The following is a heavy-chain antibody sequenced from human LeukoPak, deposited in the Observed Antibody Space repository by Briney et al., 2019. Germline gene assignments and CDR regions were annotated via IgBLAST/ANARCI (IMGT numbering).Heavy chain of an antibody. Sequence: SETLSLTCTVSGVSISSGGYYWSWIRQPPGKGLEWIGYIYHSGSTYYNPSLKSRVTISVDTSKNQFSLKLSSVTAADTAVYYCATGYGSGGPLWRGYWGQGTLVTVSS. CDR1: GVSISSGGYY. CDR3: ATGYGSGGPLWRGY. V-gene: IGHV4-30-2*01. D-gene: IGHD3-10*01. CDR2: IYHSGST. J-gene: IGHJ4*02.